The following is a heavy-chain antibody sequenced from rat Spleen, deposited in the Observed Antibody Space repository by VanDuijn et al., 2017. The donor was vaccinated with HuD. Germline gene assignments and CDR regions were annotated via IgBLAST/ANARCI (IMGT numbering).Heavy chain of an antibody. J-gene: IGHJ2*01. CDR2: IWTGGST. CDR3: ARVGYSSYIRYFDY. Sequence: QVQLKESGPGLVQPSQTLSLTCTVSGFSLTSYHVSWVRQPPGKGLEWMGVIWTGGSTAYNSPLKSRLTITRDTSKSQVFLKMNSLQTDDTATYYCARVGYSSYIRYFDYWGQGVMVTVSS. CDR1: GFSLTSYH. D-gene: IGHD1-2*01. V-gene: IGHV2-43*01.